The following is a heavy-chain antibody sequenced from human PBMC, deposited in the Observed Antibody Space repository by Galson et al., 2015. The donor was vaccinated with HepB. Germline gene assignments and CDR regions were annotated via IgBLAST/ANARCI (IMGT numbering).Heavy chain of an antibody. Sequence: SVKVSCKASGYIFTGYYLHWVRQAPGQGLEWMGWINPYSGGTRFAQKFQGSVTLTRDTSISTAYMDLSSLRSDDTAVYYCARGVYCGGDCSSQYYYGMDVWGQGTTVTVSS. V-gene: IGHV1-2*02. CDR2: INPYSGGT. CDR1: GYIFTGYY. J-gene: IGHJ6*02. D-gene: IGHD2-21*02. CDR3: ARGVYCGGDCSSQYYYGMDV.